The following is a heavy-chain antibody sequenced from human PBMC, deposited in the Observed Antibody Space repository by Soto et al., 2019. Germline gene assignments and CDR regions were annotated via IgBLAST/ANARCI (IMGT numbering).Heavy chain of an antibody. D-gene: IGHD5-12*01. Sequence: PSETLSLTCTVSGGSISSYYWSWIRQPPGKGLEWIGYIYYSGSTNYNPSLKSRVTISVDTSKNQFSLKLSSVTAADTAVYYCARHPPGRWLQSEGAFDIWGQGTMVTVS. J-gene: IGHJ3*02. CDR1: GGSISSYY. CDR2: IYYSGST. V-gene: IGHV4-59*08. CDR3: ARHPPGRWLQSEGAFDI.